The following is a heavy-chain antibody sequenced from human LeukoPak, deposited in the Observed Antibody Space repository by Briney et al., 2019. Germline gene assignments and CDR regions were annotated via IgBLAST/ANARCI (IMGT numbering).Heavy chain of an antibody. CDR2: MNPNSGNT. Sequence: GASVKVSCKASGYTFTSYDINWVRQATGQGLEWMGWMNPNSGNTGYAQKFQGRVTMTRNTSISTAYMELSSLRSEDTAVYYCARGRVPLGYCSSTSCYTELFYWGQGTLVTVSS. CDR3: ARGRVPLGYCSSTSCYTELFY. CDR1: GYTFTSYD. J-gene: IGHJ4*02. D-gene: IGHD2-2*02. V-gene: IGHV1-8*01.